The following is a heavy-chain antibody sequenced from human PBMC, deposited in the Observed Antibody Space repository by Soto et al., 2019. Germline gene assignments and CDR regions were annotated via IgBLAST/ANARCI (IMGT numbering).Heavy chain of an antibody. CDR2: ISIYNGNT. CDR3: ARDVRSHDYGHHYYGMDV. D-gene: IGHD4-17*01. V-gene: IGHV1-18*01. Sequence: QVQLVQSGTEVNKPGASVKVACKASGYTFTSYGISWVRQAPGQGLEWMGWISIYNGNTNYAQKLQGRVTMTTDTSTSTAYMELRSLRSDDTAVYYCARDVRSHDYGHHYYGMDVWGQGTTVTVSS. CDR1: GYTFTSYG. J-gene: IGHJ6*02.